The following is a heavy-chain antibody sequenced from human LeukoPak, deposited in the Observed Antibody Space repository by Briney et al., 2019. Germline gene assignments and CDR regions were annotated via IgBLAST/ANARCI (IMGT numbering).Heavy chain of an antibody. V-gene: IGHV1-2*02. J-gene: IGHJ4*02. Sequence: ASVKLSCKASGYTFSGYYRHWVRQAPGQRLEWMAWMNPNSGGTYYAQNFHDRITMTRNTSNSTAYMELSRLRSDDTAIYYCARANALYCSSTSCLFDYWGQGTLVTVSS. D-gene: IGHD2-2*01. CDR3: ARANALYCSSTSCLFDY. CDR1: GYTFSGYY. CDR2: MNPNSGGT.